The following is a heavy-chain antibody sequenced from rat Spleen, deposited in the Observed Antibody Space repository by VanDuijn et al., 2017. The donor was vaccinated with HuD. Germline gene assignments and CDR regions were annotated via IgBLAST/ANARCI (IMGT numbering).Heavy chain of an antibody. CDR3: ARGWERFAY. D-gene: IGHD5-1*01. CDR1: GFSLTSYT. Sequence: QVQLKESGPGLVQPSQTLSLTCTVSGFSLTSYTISWVRQPPGKGLEWIGAISSGGTPYYNSTLKSRLSISRDTSKSQLFLKMNSLQTEDTAMYFCARGWERFAYWGQGTLVTVSP. J-gene: IGHJ3*01. V-gene: IGHV2-6*01. CDR2: ISSGGTP.